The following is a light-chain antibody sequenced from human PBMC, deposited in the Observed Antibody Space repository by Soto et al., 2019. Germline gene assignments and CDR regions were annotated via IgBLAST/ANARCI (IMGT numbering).Light chain of an antibody. V-gene: IGLV1-47*01. CDR2: NNI. CDR1: TSNIGGNAY. J-gene: IGLJ3*02. Sequence: QSVLTQPPSVSGTPGQRVTISCSGSTSNIGGNAYVYWYQHFPGTAPQLLIYNNIQRPSGVPDRFSGSKSGTSASLAISGLRSDDEADYYCAAWDDTLNRRVFGGGTKVTVL. CDR3: AAWDDTLNRRV.